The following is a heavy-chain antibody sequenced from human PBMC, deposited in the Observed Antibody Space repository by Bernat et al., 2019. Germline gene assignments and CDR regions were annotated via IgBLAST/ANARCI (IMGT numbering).Heavy chain of an antibody. J-gene: IGHJ5*02. Sequence: LVQSGAEVKKPGASVKVSCKASGYTFTSYYMHWVRQAPGQGLEWMGIINPSGGSTSYAQKFQGRVTMTRDTSTSTVYMELSSLRSEDTAVYYCARATAGYSSSWGHWFDPWGQGTLVTVSS. CDR3: ARATAGYSSSWGHWFDP. D-gene: IGHD6-13*01. CDR1: GYTFTSYY. CDR2: INPSGGST. V-gene: IGHV1-46*01.